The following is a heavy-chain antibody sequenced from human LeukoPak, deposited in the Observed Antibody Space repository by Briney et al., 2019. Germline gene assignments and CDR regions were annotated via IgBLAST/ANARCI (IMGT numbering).Heavy chain of an antibody. V-gene: IGHV4-31*03. CDR3: ARDCSGGSCYSGGYYYMDV. Sequence: SQTLSLTCTVSGGSISSGGYYWSWIRQHPGKGLEWIGYIYYSGSTYYNPSLKSRVTISVDTSENQFSLKLSSVTAADTAVYYCARDCSGGSCYSGGYYYMDVWGKGTTVTVSS. CDR1: GGSISSGGYY. CDR2: IYYSGST. D-gene: IGHD2-15*01. J-gene: IGHJ6*03.